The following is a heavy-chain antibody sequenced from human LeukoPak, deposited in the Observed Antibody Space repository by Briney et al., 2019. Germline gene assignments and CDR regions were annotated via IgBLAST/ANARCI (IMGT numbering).Heavy chain of an antibody. CDR1: GFTFSDYY. Sequence: PGGSLRLSCAASGFTFSDYYMSWIRQAPGKGLEWVSYISSSGSTIYYADSVKGRFTISRDNAKNSLYLQMNSLRAEDTAVYYCARDRDCTNGVCRRRFDYWGQGTLVTVSS. CDR2: ISSSGSTI. CDR3: ARDRDCTNGVCRRRFDY. J-gene: IGHJ4*02. D-gene: IGHD2-8*01. V-gene: IGHV3-11*04.